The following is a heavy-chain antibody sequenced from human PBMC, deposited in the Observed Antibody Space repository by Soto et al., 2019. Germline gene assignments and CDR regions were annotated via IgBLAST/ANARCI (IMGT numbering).Heavy chain of an antibody. V-gene: IGHV4-30-4*01. D-gene: IGHD6-13*01. CDR2: ISYSGST. J-gene: IGHJ4*02. Sequence: SEMLSLTCTVSGGSISSGNYYWSWIRQPPGKGLEWIGFISYSGSTYYNASLKSRVTISVDTSKNQFSLKLSSVTAADTAVYYCARRYSSSFDYWGQGTLVTVSS. CDR1: GGSISSGNYY. CDR3: ARRYSSSFDY.